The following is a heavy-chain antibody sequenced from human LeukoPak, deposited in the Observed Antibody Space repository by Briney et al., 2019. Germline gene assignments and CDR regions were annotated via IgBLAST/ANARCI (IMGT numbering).Heavy chain of an antibody. V-gene: IGHV1-18*01. CDR1: GYTFTSYG. CDR2: ISAYNGNT. CDR3: ASSILTGYRPFDY. J-gene: IGHJ4*02. D-gene: IGHD3-9*01. Sequence: ASVKVSCKASGYTFTSYGISWVRRAPGQGLEWMGWISAYNGNTNYAQKLQGRVTMTTDTSTSTACMELRSLRSDDTAVYYCASSILTGYRPFDYWGQGTLVTVSS.